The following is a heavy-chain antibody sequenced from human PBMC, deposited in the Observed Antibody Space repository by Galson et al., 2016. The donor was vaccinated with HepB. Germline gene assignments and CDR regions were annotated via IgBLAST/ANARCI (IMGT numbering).Heavy chain of an antibody. D-gene: IGHD2-2*01. CDR3: VNRRYSSSWYDS. CDR1: GITFSSYA. J-gene: IGHJ5*01. CDR2: ISGRASST. Sequence: SLRLSCAASGITFSSYAMGWFRQAPGRGLEWVSTISGRASSTYYADSVRGRFTISRDNSKNTLYLQMNSLRAEDTAVYYCVNRRYSSSWYDSWGQGTLVTVSS. V-gene: IGHV3-23*01.